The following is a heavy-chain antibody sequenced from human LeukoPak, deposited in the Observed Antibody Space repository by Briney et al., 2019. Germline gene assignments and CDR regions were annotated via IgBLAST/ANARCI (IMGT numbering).Heavy chain of an antibody. V-gene: IGHV4-30-2*01. Sequence: SETLSLTCTVSGGSISSGGYYWSWIRQPPGKGLEWIGYIYHSGSTYYNPSLKSRVTISVDRSKNQFSLKLSSVTAADTAVYYCARGGYIVATINPIICFDYWGQGTLVTVSS. CDR1: GGSISSGGYY. CDR2: IYHSGST. CDR3: ARGGYIVATINPIICFDY. D-gene: IGHD5-12*01. J-gene: IGHJ4*02.